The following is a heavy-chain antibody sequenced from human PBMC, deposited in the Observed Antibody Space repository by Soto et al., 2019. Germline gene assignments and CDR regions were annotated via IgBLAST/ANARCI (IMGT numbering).Heavy chain of an antibody. V-gene: IGHV1-18*01. CDR1: GYTFYSHS. CDR3: AEWIQGDYYCGMDV. Sequence: QAQLVQSGAEVRKPGASVKVSCKASGYTFYSHSISWVRQAPGQGLEWMGRINADYGNTQYAQKFRGRVTMTTDTSTTTVDMELTNLRSDGTAVYYCAEWIQGDYYCGMDVWGQGATGAVSS. D-gene: IGHD5-18*01. J-gene: IGHJ6*02. CDR2: INADYGNT.